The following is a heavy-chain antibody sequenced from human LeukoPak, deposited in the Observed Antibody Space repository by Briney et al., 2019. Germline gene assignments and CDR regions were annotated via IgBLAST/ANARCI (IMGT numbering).Heavy chain of an antibody. J-gene: IGHJ6*03. CDR1: GFTFSNYS. D-gene: IGHD4-17*01. CDR2: ISSSSSYI. CDR3: ARQVADYGDYVHYYYYYYMDV. Sequence: GGSLRLSCAASGFTFSNYSMNWVRQAPGKGLEWVSSISSSSSYIYYADSVKGRFTISRDNAKNSLYLQMNSLRAEDTAVYYCARQVADYGDYVHYYYYYYMDVWGKGTTVTVSS. V-gene: IGHV3-21*04.